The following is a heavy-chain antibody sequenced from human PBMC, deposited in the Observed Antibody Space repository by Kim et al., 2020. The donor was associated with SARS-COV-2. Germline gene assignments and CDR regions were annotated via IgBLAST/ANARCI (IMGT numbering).Heavy chain of an antibody. CDR1: GGSISSYY. V-gene: IGHV4-59*08. CDR2: IYYSGST. J-gene: IGHJ4*02. D-gene: IGHD6-13*01. Sequence: SETLSLTCTVSGGSISSYYWSWIRQPPGKGLEWIGYIYYSGSTNYNPSLKSRVTISVDTSKNQFSLKLSSVTAADTAVYYCASGSRYSSSWYFDYWGQGTLVTVSS. CDR3: ASGSRYSSSWYFDY.